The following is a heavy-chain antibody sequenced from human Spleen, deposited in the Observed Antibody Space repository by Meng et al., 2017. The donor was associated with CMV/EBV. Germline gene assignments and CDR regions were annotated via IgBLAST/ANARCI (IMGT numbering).Heavy chain of an antibody. V-gene: IGHV3-7*01. CDR1: GFTFSNYW. Sequence: GESLKISCAASGFTFSNYWMSWVRQAPGKGLEWVANIKQDGSEKYYVDSVKGRFTISRDNAKNSLYLQMNSLRAEDTAVYYCARGYRVPLAYWGQGTLVTVSS. J-gene: IGHJ4*02. CDR2: IKQDGSEK. CDR3: ARGYRVPLAY. D-gene: IGHD3-16*02.